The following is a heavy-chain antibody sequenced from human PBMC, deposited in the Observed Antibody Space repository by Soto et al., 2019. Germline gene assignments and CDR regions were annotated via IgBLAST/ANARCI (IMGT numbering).Heavy chain of an antibody. D-gene: IGHD4-4*01. CDR2: INHDGSET. Sequence: EAHQVESGGGLVQPGGSLRLSCAASGFIFSTFWMSWVRQAPGKGLEWVAKINHDGSETYYGDSVKGRFTIYRDNGKNSLYLQMNRLRVEDTAAYYCTRGHYSNPLGGQGTLVTVS. CDR1: GFIFSTFW. CDR3: TRGHYSNPL. V-gene: IGHV3-7*01. J-gene: IGHJ4*02.